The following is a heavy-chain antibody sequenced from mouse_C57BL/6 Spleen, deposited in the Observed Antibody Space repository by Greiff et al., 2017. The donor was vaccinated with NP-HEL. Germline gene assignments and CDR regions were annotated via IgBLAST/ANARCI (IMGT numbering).Heavy chain of an antibody. Sequence: EVKLMESGGDLVKPGGSLKLSCAASGFTFSSYGMSWVRQTPDKRLEWVATISSGGSYTYYLDSVKGRFTISRDNAKNTLYLQMSSLKSEDTAMYYCARDLGDYFDYWGQGTTLTVSS. CDR3: ARDLGDYFDY. V-gene: IGHV5-6*01. J-gene: IGHJ2*01. CDR2: ISSGGSYT. CDR1: GFTFSSYG. D-gene: IGHD3-3*01.